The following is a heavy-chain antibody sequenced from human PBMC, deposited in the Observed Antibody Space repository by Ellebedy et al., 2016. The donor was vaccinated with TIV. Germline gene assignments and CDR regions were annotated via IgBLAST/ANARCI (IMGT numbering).Heavy chain of an antibody. Sequence: GGSLRLXXAASGFTFSTYGMHWVRQAPGKGLEWVAVISYDESKKYYTDSVKGRFTISRDYAKNSLYLEMNSLRPEDTAVYYCVRGEGWTDYWGQGTVVTVSS. CDR1: GFTFSTYG. CDR2: ISYDESKK. D-gene: IGHD3-16*01. CDR3: VRGEGWTDY. J-gene: IGHJ4*02. V-gene: IGHV3-30*03.